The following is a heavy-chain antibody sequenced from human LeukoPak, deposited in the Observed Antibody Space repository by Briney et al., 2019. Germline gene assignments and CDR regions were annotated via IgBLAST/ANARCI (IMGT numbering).Heavy chain of an antibody. Sequence: GRSLRLSCAASGFTFSRSWMHWVRQAPGKGLVWVSRISSDGRNIIYADSVKGRFTISRDNARNTLYLQMNSLRAEDTALYYCARDRGGSGPTTTDYWGQGTLVTVSS. CDR2: ISSDGRNI. V-gene: IGHV3-74*01. D-gene: IGHD6-19*01. J-gene: IGHJ4*02. CDR1: GFTFSRSW. CDR3: ARDRGGSGPTTTDY.